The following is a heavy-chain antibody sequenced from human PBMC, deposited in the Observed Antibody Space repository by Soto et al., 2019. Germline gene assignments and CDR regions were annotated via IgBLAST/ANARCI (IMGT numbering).Heavy chain of an antibody. CDR1: GFTFNTYP. J-gene: IGHJ4*02. D-gene: IGHD6-13*01. CDR2: ISTSGGST. V-gene: IGHV3-23*01. Sequence: EVQLLDSGGGLVRPGGSLRLSCAASGFTFNTYPMSWVRQAPGKGLEWVSAISTSGGSTYYADSVKGRFTIARDNSKNTVLLQMNRLRAEDSAVYYCAKRLSVGGTRRPIDYFDYWGQGTLVTVSS. CDR3: AKRLSVGGTRRPIDYFDY.